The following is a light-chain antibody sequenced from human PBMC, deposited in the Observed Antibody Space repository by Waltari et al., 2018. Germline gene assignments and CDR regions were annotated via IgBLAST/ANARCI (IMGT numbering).Light chain of an antibody. CDR1: SGFYHANSRNC. CDR3: QQYYTTPYT. V-gene: IGKV4-1*01. J-gene: IGKJ2*01. CDR2: WAS. Sequence: SGFYHANSRNCLAWFQQRPGQPPKLLIYWASTRESGVPDRFSGSGSGTDFTLTISSLQAEDVAIYYCQQYYTTPYTFGQGTKLDIK.